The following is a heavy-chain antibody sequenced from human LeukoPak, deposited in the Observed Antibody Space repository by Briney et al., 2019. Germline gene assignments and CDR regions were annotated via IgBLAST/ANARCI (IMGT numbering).Heavy chain of an antibody. CDR2: INHSGST. CDR3: ARYFYDSSGYRDY. J-gene: IGHJ4*02. CDR1: GGSFSGYY. V-gene: IGHV4-34*01. D-gene: IGHD3-22*01. Sequence: PPETLSLTCAVYGGSFSGYYWSWIRQPPGKGLEWIGEINHSGSTNYNPSLKSRVTISVDTSKNKFSLKLSSVTAADTAVYYCARYFYDSSGYRDYWGQGTLVTVSS.